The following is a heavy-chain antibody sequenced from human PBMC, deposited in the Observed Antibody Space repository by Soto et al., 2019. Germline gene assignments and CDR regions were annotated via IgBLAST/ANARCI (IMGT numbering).Heavy chain of an antibody. V-gene: IGHV1-2*02. CDR3: ARDLEKGGGSAGFDY. CDR2: INPKSGGT. D-gene: IGHD1-26*01. Sequence: GASVKVSCKASGYTFTVYYMHWVRQAPGQGLEWMGWINPKSGGTMYPQKFQGRVTMTWDTSISTAYMALTRLRSDATAVYYCARDLEKGGGSAGFDYWGQGTLVTVYS. CDR1: GYTFTVYY. J-gene: IGHJ4*02.